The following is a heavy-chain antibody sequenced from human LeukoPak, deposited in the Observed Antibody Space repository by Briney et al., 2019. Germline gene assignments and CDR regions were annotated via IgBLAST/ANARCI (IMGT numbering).Heavy chain of an antibody. CDR1: GFTFSSYG. Sequence: GGSLRLSCAASGFTFSSYGMHWVRQAPGKGLEWVAIIRYDGSNKYYADSVKGRFTISRDNSKNTLYLQMNSLRAEDTAVYYCARETAYNYGQNPLFDLWGQGTLVTVSS. D-gene: IGHD5-18*01. CDR3: ARETAYNYGQNPLFDL. J-gene: IGHJ4*02. CDR2: IRYDGSNK. V-gene: IGHV3-30*02.